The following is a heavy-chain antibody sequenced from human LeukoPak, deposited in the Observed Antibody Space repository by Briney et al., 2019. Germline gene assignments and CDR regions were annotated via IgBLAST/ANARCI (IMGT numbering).Heavy chain of an antibody. Sequence: ASVKVSCKVSGYTLTELSMHWVRQAPGKGLEWMGGFDPEDGETIYAQKFQGRVTMTEDTSTDTAYMELSSLRSEDTAVYHCATDSGSYYAEYFQHWGQGALVTVSS. CDR3: ATDSGSYYAEYFQH. D-gene: IGHD1-26*01. CDR2: FDPEDGET. J-gene: IGHJ1*01. CDR1: GYTLTELS. V-gene: IGHV1-24*01.